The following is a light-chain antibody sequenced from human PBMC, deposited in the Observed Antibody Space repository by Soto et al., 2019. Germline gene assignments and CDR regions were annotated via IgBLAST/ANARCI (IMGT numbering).Light chain of an antibody. CDR1: QSISSW. CDR3: QQYNSYSFT. CDR2: DAS. Sequence: DIQMTQSPSTLSASVGDRVTITCRASQSISSWLAWYQQKPGKAPKLLIYDASSLESGVPSRFSGNGSETEFTLTLSSLQPDDFATYYCQQYNSYSFTFGPGTKVDIK. V-gene: IGKV1-5*01. J-gene: IGKJ3*01.